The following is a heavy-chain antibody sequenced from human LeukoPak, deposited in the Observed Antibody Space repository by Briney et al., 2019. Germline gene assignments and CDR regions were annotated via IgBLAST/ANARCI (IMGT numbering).Heavy chain of an antibody. J-gene: IGHJ6*03. V-gene: IGHV3-21*01. CDR3: ARTRGYCSSTSCSYYYYYYMDV. CDR1: GFTFGSYA. CDR2: ISSSSSYI. D-gene: IGHD2-2*03. Sequence: GGSLRLSCAASGFTFGSYAMNWVRQAPGKGLEWVSSISSSSSYIYYADSVKGRFTISRDNAKNSLYLQMNSLRAEDTAVYYCARTRGYCSSTSCSYYYYYYMDVWGKGTTVTVSS.